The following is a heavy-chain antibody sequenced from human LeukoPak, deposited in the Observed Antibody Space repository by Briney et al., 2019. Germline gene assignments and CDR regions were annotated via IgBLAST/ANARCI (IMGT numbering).Heavy chain of an antibody. D-gene: IGHD5-18*01. Sequence: ASVKVSCKASGYTFTSYGISWVRQAPGQGLEWMGWISAYNGNTNYAQKLQGRVTMTTDTSTSTAYMELRSLRSDDTAVYYCARDYSGGTAMVHRFDYWGQGTLVTVSS. CDR1: GYTFTSYG. V-gene: IGHV1-18*01. CDR3: ARDYSGGTAMVHRFDY. CDR2: ISAYNGNT. J-gene: IGHJ4*02.